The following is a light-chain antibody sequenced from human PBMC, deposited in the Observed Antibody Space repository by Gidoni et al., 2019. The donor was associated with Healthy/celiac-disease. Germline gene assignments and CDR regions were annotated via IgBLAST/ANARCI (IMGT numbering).Light chain of an antibody. V-gene: IGLV3-21*03. Sequence: SYVLTQPPPVPVAPGKTARITCGGNNIGSKSVHWYQKKPGQAPGLVVYDDSDRPSGIPERFSGSNSGNTATLTISRVEAGDEADDYCQVWDSSSDHVVFGGGTKLTVL. CDR3: QVWDSSSDHVV. CDR1: NIGSKS. CDR2: DDS. J-gene: IGLJ2*01.